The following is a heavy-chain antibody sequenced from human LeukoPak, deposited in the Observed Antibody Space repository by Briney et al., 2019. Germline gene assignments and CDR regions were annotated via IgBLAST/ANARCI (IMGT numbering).Heavy chain of an antibody. Sequence: SQTLSLTCSVSGGSISSGNYYWSWIRQPAGKGLEWIGRMYISGNTNYNPSLKSRVTISLDTSKNQFSLKLSSVTAADTAVYYCARRHSKGRYYYDSSGMGDYFDYWGQGTLVTVSS. CDR3: ARRHSKGRYYYDSSGMGDYFDY. V-gene: IGHV4-61*02. CDR1: GGSISSGNYY. J-gene: IGHJ4*02. D-gene: IGHD3-22*01. CDR2: MYISGNT.